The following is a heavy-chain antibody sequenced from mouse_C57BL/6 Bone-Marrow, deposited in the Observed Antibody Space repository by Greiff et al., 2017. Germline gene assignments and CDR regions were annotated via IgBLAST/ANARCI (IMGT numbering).Heavy chain of an antibody. Sequence: QVQLQQPGAELVMPGASVKLSCKASGYTFTSYWMHWVKQRPGQGLEWIGEIDPSDSYTNYNQKFKGKATFTADTSSNTAYMQLSSLTTEDSAIYYCARWGYAMDYWGQGTSVTVSS. CDR2: IDPSDSYT. V-gene: IGHV1-69*01. CDR1: GYTFTSYW. J-gene: IGHJ4*01. CDR3: ARWGYAMDY.